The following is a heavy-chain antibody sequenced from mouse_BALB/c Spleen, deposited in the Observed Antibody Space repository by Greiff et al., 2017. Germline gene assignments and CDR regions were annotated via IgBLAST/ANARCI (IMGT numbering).Heavy chain of an antibody. CDR2: IDPASGNT. Sequence: VQLKESGAELVKPGASVKLSCTASGFNIKDTYMHWVKQRPEQGLEWIGRIDPASGNTKYDPKFQGKATITADTSSNTAYLQLSSLTSEDTAVYYCARNPVYAMDYWGQGTSVTVSS. CDR1: GFNIKDTY. V-gene: IGHV14-3*02. J-gene: IGHJ4*01. CDR3: ARNPVYAMDY.